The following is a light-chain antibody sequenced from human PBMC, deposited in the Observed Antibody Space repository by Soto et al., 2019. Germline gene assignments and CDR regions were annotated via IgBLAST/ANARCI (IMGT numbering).Light chain of an antibody. Sequence: QSALTQPASVSGSPGQSITISCTGTSSDVGGYNFVSWYQQRPGKAPKLIIYDVSSRPSGVSNWVSGPKSGNTASLTISGLQAEDEADYYCSSYTSSNSVVFGGGTKVTVL. V-gene: IGLV2-14*01. CDR1: SSDVGGYNF. J-gene: IGLJ2*01. CDR3: SSYTSSNSVV. CDR2: DVS.